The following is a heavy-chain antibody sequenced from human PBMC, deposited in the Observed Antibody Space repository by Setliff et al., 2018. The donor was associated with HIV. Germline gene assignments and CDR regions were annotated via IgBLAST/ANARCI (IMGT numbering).Heavy chain of an antibody. CDR1: GDSISGFY. CDR2: IYSSGST. D-gene: IGHD2-15*01. V-gene: IGHV4-59*08. Sequence: ASETLSLTCTVSGDSISGFYWSWIRQPPGKGLECIGYIYSSGSTNYNPSLKSRVTMSVDTSKNQFSLELRSVTAADTAVYYCARRVVLAAAFDYWGQGALVTVSS. CDR3: ARRVVLAAAFDY. J-gene: IGHJ4*02.